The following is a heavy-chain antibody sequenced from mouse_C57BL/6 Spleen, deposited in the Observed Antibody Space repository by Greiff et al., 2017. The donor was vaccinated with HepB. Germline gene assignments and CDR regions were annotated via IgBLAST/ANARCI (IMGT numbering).Heavy chain of an antibody. CDR2: IWSGGST. CDR3: ARNGNDYEGFAY. J-gene: IGHJ3*01. D-gene: IGHD2-4*01. V-gene: IGHV2-2*01. Sequence: QVQLKQSGPGLVQPSQSLSITCTVSGFSLTSYGVHWVRQSPGKGLEWLGVIWSGGSTDYNAAFISRLSISKDNSKSQVFFKMNSLQADDTAIYYCARNGNDYEGFAYWGQGTLVTVSA. CDR1: GFSLTSYG.